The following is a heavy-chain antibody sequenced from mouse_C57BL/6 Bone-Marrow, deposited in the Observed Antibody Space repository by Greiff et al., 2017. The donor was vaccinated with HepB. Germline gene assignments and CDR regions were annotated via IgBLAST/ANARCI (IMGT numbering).Heavy chain of an antibody. J-gene: IGHJ2*01. CDR1: GYAFTNYL. D-gene: IGHD2-2*01. V-gene: IGHV1-54*01. Sequence: VQLQQSGAELVRPGTSVKVSCKASGYAFTNYLIEWVKQRPGQGLEWIGVINPGSGGTNYNEKFKGKATLTADKSYSTAYMQLSSLTSEDSAVYVCARESIYYGYDGGDYWGQGTTLTVSS. CDR3: ARESIYYGYDGGDY. CDR2: INPGSGGT.